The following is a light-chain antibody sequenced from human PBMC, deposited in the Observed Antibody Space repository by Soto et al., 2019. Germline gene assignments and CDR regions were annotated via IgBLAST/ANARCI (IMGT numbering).Light chain of an antibody. CDR1: QSVLXTSNNKNY. CDR3: QQYYSSPTWT. V-gene: IGKV4-1*01. CDR2: WAS. J-gene: IGKJ1*01. Sequence: DIVMTPSPDSLAVSLGERATINCKSSQSVLXTSNNKNYLSWHQQKPGQPPRLLIYWASTRESGVPDRFSDSGSGTDFTLTISSLQAEDVAIYYCQQYYSSPTWTFGQGTKVDIK.